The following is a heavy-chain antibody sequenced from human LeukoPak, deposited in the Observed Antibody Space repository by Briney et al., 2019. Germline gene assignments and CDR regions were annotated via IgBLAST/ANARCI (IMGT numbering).Heavy chain of an antibody. J-gene: IGHJ5*02. CDR3: ALTWTDYDFQAPNWFDP. CDR1: GFIFSDYA. CDR2: ISGSGGST. Sequence: GGSLRLSCAASGFIFSDYAKSWVRQAPGKGLEWVSGISGSGGSTYYAESVKGRFTISRDNSKNTVYLQMNSLRAEDTAVYYCALTWTDYDFQAPNWFDPWGQGTLVTVSS. D-gene: IGHD3-3*01. V-gene: IGHV3-23*01.